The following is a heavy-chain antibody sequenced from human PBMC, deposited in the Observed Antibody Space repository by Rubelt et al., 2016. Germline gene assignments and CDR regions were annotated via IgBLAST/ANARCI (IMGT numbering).Heavy chain of an antibody. V-gene: IGHV3-74*02. CDR3: AREHSNYDILTGYYGSWDYYAMDV. CDR1: GFTVSSVW. J-gene: IGHJ6*02. Sequence: EAKGGLVQPGGSLRLSCVASGFTVSSVWMHWVRQVPGKGLVWVSRINDDVSSTTTAYADSVEGRFTISRDYAKNTLYLEMNSLRAEDTAVYYCAREHSNYDILTGYYGSWDYYAMDVWGQGTTVTVSS. D-gene: IGHD3-9*01. CDR2: INDDVSST.